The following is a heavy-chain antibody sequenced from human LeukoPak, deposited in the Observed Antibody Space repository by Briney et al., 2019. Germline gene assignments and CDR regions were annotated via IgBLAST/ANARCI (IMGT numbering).Heavy chain of an antibody. J-gene: IGHJ6*02. V-gene: IGHV4-34*01. Sequence: SETLSLTCAVYGESFSGYYWSWIRQPPGKGLEWIGEINHNGSTNYNPSLKSRVTISVDTSKNQFSLKLSSVTAADTAVYYCARGDYDILTGYYFGMDVWGQGTTVTVS. CDR2: INHNGST. CDR3: ARGDYDILTGYYFGMDV. D-gene: IGHD3-9*01. CDR1: GESFSGYY.